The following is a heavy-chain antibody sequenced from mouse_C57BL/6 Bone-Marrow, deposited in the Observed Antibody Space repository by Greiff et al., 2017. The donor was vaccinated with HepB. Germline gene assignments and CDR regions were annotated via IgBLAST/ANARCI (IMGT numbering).Heavy chain of an antibody. D-gene: IGHD2-1*01. Sequence: EVQLQQSGPELVKPGASVKIPCKASGYTFTDYNMDWVKQSHGKSLEWIGDINPNNGGTIYNQKFKGKATLTVDKSSSTAYMELRSLTSEDTAVYYCARSNYYGNFGDFDVWGTGTTVTVSS. J-gene: IGHJ1*03. V-gene: IGHV1-18*01. CDR3: ARSNYYGNFGDFDV. CDR1: GYTFTDYN. CDR2: INPNNGGT.